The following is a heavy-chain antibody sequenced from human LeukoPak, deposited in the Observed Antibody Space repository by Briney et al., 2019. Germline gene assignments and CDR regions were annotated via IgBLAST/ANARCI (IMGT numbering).Heavy chain of an antibody. Sequence: PGGSLRLSCAASGFTFSSYSMSWVRQAPGKGLEWVSTITGSGGSAFYADSVKGRFTISRDNSKNTLYLQMNSLRAEDTAVYYCAKDPLSYGGHCLDSWGQGTLVTVSS. J-gene: IGHJ4*02. CDR2: ITGSGGSA. D-gene: IGHD4-23*01. CDR1: GFTFSSYS. V-gene: IGHV3-23*01. CDR3: AKDPLSYGGHCLDS.